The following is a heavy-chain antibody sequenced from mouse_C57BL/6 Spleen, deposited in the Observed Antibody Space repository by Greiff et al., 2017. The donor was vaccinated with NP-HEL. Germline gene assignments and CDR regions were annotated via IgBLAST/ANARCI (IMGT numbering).Heavy chain of an antibody. CDR3: ASGTGLRPDFAY. D-gene: IGHD2-4*01. J-gene: IGHJ3*01. V-gene: IGHV5-4*01. CDR1: GFTFSSCA. Sequence: EVQLVESGGGLVKPGGSLKLSCAASGFTFSSCAMSWVRQTPEKRLEWVATISDGGSYTYYKDNVKGRFTITRDNAKNNLYLQMSHLKSEDTAMSYRASGTGLRPDFAYWGQGTLVTVSA. CDR2: ISDGGSYT.